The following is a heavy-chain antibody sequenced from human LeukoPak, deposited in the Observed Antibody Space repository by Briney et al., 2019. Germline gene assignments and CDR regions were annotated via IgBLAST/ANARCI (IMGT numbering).Heavy chain of an antibody. CDR3: ARDMGVVVVANYYMDV. V-gene: IGHV4-59*12. CDR1: GGSISSYY. Sequence: SETLSLTCTVSGGSISSYYWSWIRQPPGKGLEWIGYIYYSGSTNYNPSLKSRVTISVDTSKNQFSLRLSSVTAADTAVYYCARDMGVVVVANYYMDVWGKGTTVTVSS. D-gene: IGHD2-15*01. CDR2: IYYSGST. J-gene: IGHJ6*03.